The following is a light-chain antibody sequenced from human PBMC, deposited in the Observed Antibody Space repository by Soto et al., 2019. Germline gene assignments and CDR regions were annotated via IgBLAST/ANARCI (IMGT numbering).Light chain of an antibody. V-gene: IGKV3-11*01. J-gene: IGKJ1*01. CDR3: QQYNNWPLWT. Sequence: EIVLTQSPATLSLSPGERATLSCRASQSVSSYLAWYQQKPGQAPRLLIYDASNRATGIPARFSGSGSGTDFTLTISSLQSEDFAVYYCQQYNNWPLWTFGQGTKVEVE. CDR2: DAS. CDR1: QSVSSY.